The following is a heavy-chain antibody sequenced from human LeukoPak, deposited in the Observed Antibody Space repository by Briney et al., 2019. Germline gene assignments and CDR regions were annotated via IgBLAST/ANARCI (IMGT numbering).Heavy chain of an antibody. J-gene: IGHJ5*02. CDR3: ARGHYDFWSGYYQNWFDP. CDR2: IIPIFGTA. Sequence: SVKVSCKASGGTFSSDAISWVRQAPGQGLEWMGGIIPIFGTANYAQKFQGRVTITTDESTSTAYMELSSLRSEDTAVYYCARGHYDFWSGYYQNWFDPWGQGTLVTVSS. V-gene: IGHV1-69*05. D-gene: IGHD3-3*01. CDR1: GGTFSSDA.